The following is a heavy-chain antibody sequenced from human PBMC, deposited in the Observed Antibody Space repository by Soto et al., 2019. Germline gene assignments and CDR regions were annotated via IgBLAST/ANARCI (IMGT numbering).Heavy chain of an antibody. CDR3: ARGYDFWSGYYGGWFDP. J-gene: IGHJ5*02. Sequence: QLQLQESGSGLVKPSQTLSLTCAVSGGSISSGGYSWSWIRQPPGKGLEWIGYIYHSGSTYYNPSLKSRVTTSVDRSKNRVSLELSSVTAADTAVYYCARGYDFWSGYYGGWFDPWGQGTLVTVSS. CDR1: GGSISSGGYS. CDR2: IYHSGST. V-gene: IGHV4-30-2*01. D-gene: IGHD3-3*01.